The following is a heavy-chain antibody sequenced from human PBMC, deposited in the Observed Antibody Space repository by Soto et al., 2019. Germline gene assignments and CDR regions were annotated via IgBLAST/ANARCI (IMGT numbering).Heavy chain of an antibody. CDR3: ARDWKYGDYNTGGYYYYMDV. D-gene: IGHD4-17*01. Sequence: GGSLRLSCAASGFTFSSYSMNWVRQAPGKGLEWVSYISSSSSTIYYADSVKGRFTISRDNAKNSLYLQMNSLRAEDTAVYYCARDWKYGDYNTGGYYYYMDVWGKGTTVTVSS. J-gene: IGHJ6*03. CDR2: ISSSSSTI. V-gene: IGHV3-48*01. CDR1: GFTFSSYS.